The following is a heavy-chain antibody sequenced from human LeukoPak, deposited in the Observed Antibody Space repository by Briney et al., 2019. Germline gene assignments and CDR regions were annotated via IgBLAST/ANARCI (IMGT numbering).Heavy chain of an antibody. V-gene: IGHV3-23*01. J-gene: IGHJ5*02. D-gene: IGHD3-22*01. CDR2: ITSSGEST. CDR1: EFSFSIYV. CDR3: ARDRPNYYGSNGHYYQRNGDH. Sequence: GGSLRLSCAASEFSFSIYVMSWVRQAPGKGLEWVSSITSSGESTYYAGSVKGRFTISRDNSKNTVYLQMNSLRAEDTAVYYCARDRPNYYGSNGHYYQRNGDHWGQGTLVTVSS.